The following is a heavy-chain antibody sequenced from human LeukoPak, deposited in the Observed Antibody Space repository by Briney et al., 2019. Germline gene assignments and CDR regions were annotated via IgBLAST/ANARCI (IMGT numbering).Heavy chain of an antibody. CDR1: GFTFSAFG. Sequence: GGSLRLSCAASGFTFSAFGMHWVRQAPGKGPEWVAFIRFDASDKFYADSVKGRFTISRDNSKNTLHLQMNSLSSEDTAVYYCAKDLDCSGGTCHKTVDYGGRGALVTVSS. CDR2: IRFDASDK. CDR3: AKDLDCSGGTCHKTVDY. J-gene: IGHJ4*02. D-gene: IGHD2-15*01. V-gene: IGHV3-30*02.